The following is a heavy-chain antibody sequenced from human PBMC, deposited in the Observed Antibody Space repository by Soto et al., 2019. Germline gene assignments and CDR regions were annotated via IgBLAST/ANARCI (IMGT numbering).Heavy chain of an antibody. D-gene: IGHD1-26*01. CDR2: IYSGGST. Sequence: GGSLRLSCAASGFTFSSNYMSWVRQAPGKGLEWVSVIYSGGSTYYADSVKGRLTISRDNSKNTLYLQMNSLRAEDTAVYYCARISGSYYYYYGMDVWGQGTTVTVSS. CDR1: GFTFSSNY. J-gene: IGHJ6*02. CDR3: ARISGSYYYYYGMDV. V-gene: IGHV3-53*01.